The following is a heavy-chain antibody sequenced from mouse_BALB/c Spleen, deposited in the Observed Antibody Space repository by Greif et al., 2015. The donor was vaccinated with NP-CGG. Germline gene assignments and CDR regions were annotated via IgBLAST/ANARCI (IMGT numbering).Heavy chain of an antibody. CDR1: GFAFSSYD. Sequence: EVKLVESGGGLVKPGGSLKLSCAASGFAFSSYDMSWVRQTPEKRLEWVAYISSGGGSTYYPDTVKGRFTISRDNAKNTLYLQMSSLKSEDTAMYYCARQDPYDYDAYFDYWGQGTTLTVSS. CDR3: ARQDPYDYDAYFDY. V-gene: IGHV5-12-1*01. D-gene: IGHD2-4*01. CDR2: ISSGGGST. J-gene: IGHJ2*01.